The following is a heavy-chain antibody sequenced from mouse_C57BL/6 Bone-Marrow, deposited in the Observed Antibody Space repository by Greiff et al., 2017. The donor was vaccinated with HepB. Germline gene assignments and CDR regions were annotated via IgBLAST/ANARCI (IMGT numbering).Heavy chain of an antibody. D-gene: IGHD2-2*01. CDR3: ARDADWFYAMDY. CDR2: SRNKANDYTT. Sequence: EVKVVDSGGGLVQSGRSLRLSCATSGFTFSDFYMEWVRQAPGKGLEWIAASRNKANDYTTEYSASVKVRFIVSRDTSQSILYLQMNALRAEDTAIYYCARDADWFYAMDYWGQGTSVTVSS. V-gene: IGHV7-1*01. J-gene: IGHJ4*01. CDR1: GFTFSDFY.